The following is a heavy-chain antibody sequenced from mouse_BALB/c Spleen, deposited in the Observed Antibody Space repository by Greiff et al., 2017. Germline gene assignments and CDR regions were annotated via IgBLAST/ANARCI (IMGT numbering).Heavy chain of an antibody. CDR1: GFNIKDTY. J-gene: IGHJ3*01. D-gene: IGHD2-2*01. V-gene: IGHV14-3*02. CDR2: IDPANGNT. CDR3: ARSGGYGYDEGFAY. Sequence: LVESGAELVKPGASVKLSCTASGFNIKDTYMHWVKQRPEQGLEWIGRIDPANGNTKYDPKFQGKATITADTSSNTAYLQLSSLTSEDTAVYYCARSGGYGYDEGFAYWGQGTLVTVSA.